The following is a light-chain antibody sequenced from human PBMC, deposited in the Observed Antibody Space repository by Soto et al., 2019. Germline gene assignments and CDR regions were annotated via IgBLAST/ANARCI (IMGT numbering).Light chain of an antibody. V-gene: IGKV3-20*01. CDR3: QQYDTSPRMYT. CDR2: GAS. CDR1: QSVSSSY. J-gene: IGKJ2*01. Sequence: EIVLTQSPGTLSLSPGERATLSCRASQSVSSSYFAWYQQKPGQAPRLLIYGASSRATGIPDRFSGSGSGTHFTLTISRLEPDDFAVYYCQQYDTSPRMYTFGQGNKLEIK.